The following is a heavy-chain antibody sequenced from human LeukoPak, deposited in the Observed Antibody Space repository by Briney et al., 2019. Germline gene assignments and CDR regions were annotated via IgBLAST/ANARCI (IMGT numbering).Heavy chain of an antibody. D-gene: IGHD2-21*01. J-gene: IGHJ5*02. Sequence: SETLSLTCAVSGYSISSDYYWTWIRQPPGKGLELIAEINHRGTTKYNLSLKSRVTISVDTSKNQFSLRLNSVTAADTAVYFCAPGKTAYATCWFDPWGKGSLVTVSS. CDR2: INHRGTT. V-gene: IGHV4-34*01. CDR1: GYSISSDYY. CDR3: APGKTAYATCWFDP.